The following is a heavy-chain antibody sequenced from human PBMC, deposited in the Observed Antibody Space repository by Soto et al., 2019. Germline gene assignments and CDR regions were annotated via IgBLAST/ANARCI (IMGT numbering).Heavy chain of an antibody. D-gene: IGHD3-16*02. CDR3: AKDHHHTFGGVISYFPEFDY. V-gene: IGHV3-9*01. J-gene: IGHJ4*02. CDR1: GFTFDDYA. Sequence: EVQLVESGGGLVQPGRSLRLSCAASGFTFDDYAMHWVRQAPGKGLEWVSGISWNSGSIGYADSVKGRFTISRDNAKNSLYLQMNSLRAEDTALYYCAKDHHHTFGGVISYFPEFDYWGQGTLVTVSS. CDR2: ISWNSGSI.